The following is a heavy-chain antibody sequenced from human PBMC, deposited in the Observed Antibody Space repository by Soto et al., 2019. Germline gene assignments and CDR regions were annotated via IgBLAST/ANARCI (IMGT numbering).Heavy chain of an antibody. CDR2: IYSGGST. D-gene: IGHD2-8*01. J-gene: IGHJ2*01. Sequence: EVQLVETGGGLIQPGGSLRLSCAASGFTVSSNYMSWVRQAPGKGLEWVSVIYSGGSTYYADSVKGRFTISRDNSKNTLYLQMNSLRAEDTAVYYCARGTHMLYGRARDWYFDLWGRGTLVTVSS. CDR1: GFTVSSNY. V-gene: IGHV3-53*02. CDR3: ARGTHMLYGRARDWYFDL.